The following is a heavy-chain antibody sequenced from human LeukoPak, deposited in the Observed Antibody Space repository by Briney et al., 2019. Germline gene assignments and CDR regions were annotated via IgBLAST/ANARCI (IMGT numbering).Heavy chain of an antibody. J-gene: IGHJ5*02. CDR2: ISHDGSNK. CDR3: ARDWNYYDNYLYWFDP. CDR1: GFSFSTYA. V-gene: IGHV3-30-3*01. Sequence: GGSLRLSCAASGFSFSTYAMHWVRQAPGKGLEWVAVISHDGSNKYYADSVKGRFTISRDNSKNTLYLQMNSQRAEDTAVYYCARDWNYYDNYLYWFDPWGQGTLVTVSS. D-gene: IGHD3-22*01.